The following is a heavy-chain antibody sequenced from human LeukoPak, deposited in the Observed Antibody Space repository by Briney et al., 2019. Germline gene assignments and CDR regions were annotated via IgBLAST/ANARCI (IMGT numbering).Heavy chain of an antibody. V-gene: IGHV4-39*06. J-gene: IGHJ6*03. Sequence: SETLSLTCTVSDGSISGTNYYWAWFRQPPGKGPEWIGNIHHRGTVYYNPSLMSRVTISVDTSKNQFPLNLMSVTAADTAVYFCARVTQYDTSAYSRNYYYVDVWGKGTTVTVSS. CDR1: DGSISGTNYY. CDR3: ARVTQYDTSAYSRNYYYVDV. CDR2: IHHRGTV. D-gene: IGHD3-22*01.